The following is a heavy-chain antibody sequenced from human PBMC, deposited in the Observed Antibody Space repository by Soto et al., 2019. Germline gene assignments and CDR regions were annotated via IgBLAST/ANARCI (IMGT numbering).Heavy chain of an antibody. CDR1: GGSFSGYY. V-gene: IGHV4-34*09. CDR2: INHSGST. CDR3: ARASYYYGSGSYLWFDP. J-gene: IGHJ5*02. Sequence: TLSLTCAVYGGSFSGYYWSWIRQPPGKGLEWIGEINHSGSTNYNPSLKSRVTISVDTSKNQFSLKLSSVTAADTAVYYCARASYYYGSGSYLWFDPWGQGTLVTVSS. D-gene: IGHD3-10*01.